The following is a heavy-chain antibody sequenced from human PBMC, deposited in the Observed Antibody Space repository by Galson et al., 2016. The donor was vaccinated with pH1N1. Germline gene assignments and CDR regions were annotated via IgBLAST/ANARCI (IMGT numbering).Heavy chain of an antibody. Sequence: SLRLSCAASGFTVSSNYMSWVRQAPGKGLEWVSVIYSGGSTHYADSVKGRFTISRDNSKNTLYLQMNSLRAEDTAVYYWAACGGDCYFDGEYNGFDYWGQGTLVTVSS. V-gene: IGHV3-53*01. CDR2: IYSGGST. CDR3: AACGGDCYFDGEYNGFDY. D-gene: IGHD2-21*02. CDR1: GFTVSSNY. J-gene: IGHJ4*02.